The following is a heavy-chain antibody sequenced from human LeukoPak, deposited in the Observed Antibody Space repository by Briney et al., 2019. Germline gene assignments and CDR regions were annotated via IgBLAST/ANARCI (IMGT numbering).Heavy chain of an antibody. CDR3: APGSNPDA. J-gene: IGHJ5*02. Sequence: SQTLSLTCAISGDSVSSNSAAWNWIRQSPSRGLEWLGRTYHRSKWFNDYAISVKGRITVNPDTSKNQFSLHLSSVTPEDTAVYFCAPGSNPDAWGQGIPVTVSP. V-gene: IGHV6-1*01. D-gene: IGHD1-14*01. CDR1: GDSVSSNSAA. CDR2: TYHRSKWFN.